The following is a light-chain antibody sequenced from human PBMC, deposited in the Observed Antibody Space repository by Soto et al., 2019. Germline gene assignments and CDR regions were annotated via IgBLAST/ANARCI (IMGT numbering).Light chain of an antibody. J-gene: IGKJ1*01. CDR1: QSVRSY. V-gene: IGKV3-20*01. CDR3: QQYGSSTAT. Sequence: EIVLAQSPGTLSLSPGEGATLSCRASQSVRSYLAWYQQKPGQAPRLLIYGASSRATGIPDRFSGSGSGTDFTLTISRLEPEDFAVYYCQQYGSSTATFGQGTKVDTK. CDR2: GAS.